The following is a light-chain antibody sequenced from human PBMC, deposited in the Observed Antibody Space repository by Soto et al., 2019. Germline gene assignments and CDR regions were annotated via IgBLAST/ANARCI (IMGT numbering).Light chain of an antibody. V-gene: IGLV1-40*01. CDR1: SSNIGAGYD. J-gene: IGLJ2*01. CDR3: HSYDTSLSASV. CDR2: GNS. Sequence: QSVLTQPPSVSGAPGQRVTISCTGSSSNIGAGYDVHWYQQLPGTAPKLIIYGNSNRPSGVPDRFSGSKSGNTASLAITGLQAEDEADYYCHSYDTSLSASVFGRGTKLTVL.